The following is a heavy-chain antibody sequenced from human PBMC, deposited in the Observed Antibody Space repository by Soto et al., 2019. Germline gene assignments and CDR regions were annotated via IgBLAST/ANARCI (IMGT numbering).Heavy chain of an antibody. CDR1: GFTFDDYA. CDR2: ISWNSGSI. Sequence: PGGSLRLSCAASGFTFDDYAMHWVRQAPGKGLEWVSGISWNSGSIGYADSVKGRFTISRDNAKNSLYLQMNSLRAEDTAVYYCATSRNPNRPIVVVVAATGPDAFDIWGQGTMVTVSS. V-gene: IGHV3-9*01. D-gene: IGHD2-15*01. CDR3: ATSRNPNRPIVVVVAATGPDAFDI. J-gene: IGHJ3*02.